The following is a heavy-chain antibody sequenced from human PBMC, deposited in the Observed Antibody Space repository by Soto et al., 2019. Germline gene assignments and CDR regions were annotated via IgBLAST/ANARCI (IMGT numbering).Heavy chain of an antibody. CDR1: GFTFSDYA. Sequence: GGSLRLSCLASGFTFSDYAMTWVRHVPGRGLEWVASLDGAGGSTYYADSVRGRFTISRDNSQNTLFLQMSSLSPEDTALYYCTKRRSARPGFDAFDLWGQGTMVTVSS. D-gene: IGHD3-10*01. J-gene: IGHJ3*01. V-gene: IGHV3-23*01. CDR2: LDGAGGST. CDR3: TKRRSARPGFDAFDL.